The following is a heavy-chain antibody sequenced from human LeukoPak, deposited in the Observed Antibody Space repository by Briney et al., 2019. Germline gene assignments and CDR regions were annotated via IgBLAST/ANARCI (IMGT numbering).Heavy chain of an antibody. CDR2: ISGSGTST. V-gene: IGHV3-21*01. CDR3: ASGGSSYYDSSGYYPPIDY. J-gene: IGHJ4*02. CDR1: GFTFSSYA. Sequence: GGSLRLSCAASGFTFSSYAMNWVRQAPGKGLEWVSTISGSGTSTYYADSVKGRFTISRDNAKNSLYLQMNSLRAEDTAVYYCASGGSSYYDSSGYYPPIDYWGQGTLVTVSS. D-gene: IGHD3-22*01.